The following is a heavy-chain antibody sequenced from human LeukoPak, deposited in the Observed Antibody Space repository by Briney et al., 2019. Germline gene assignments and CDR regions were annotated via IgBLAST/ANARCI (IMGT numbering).Heavy chain of an antibody. CDR2: IIPIFGTA. CDR1: GFTFTSYG. J-gene: IGHJ3*02. V-gene: IGHV1-69*13. Sequence: SVKVSCKASGFTFTSYGFTWVRQAPGQGLEWMGGIIPIFGTANYAQKFQGRVTITADESTSTAYMELSSLRSEDTAVYYCARQTGTWAFDIWGQGTMVTVSS. CDR3: ARQTGTWAFDI. D-gene: IGHD1-7*01.